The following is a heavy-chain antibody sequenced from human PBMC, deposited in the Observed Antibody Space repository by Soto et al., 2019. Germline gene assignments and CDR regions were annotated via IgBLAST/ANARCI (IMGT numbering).Heavy chain of an antibody. Sequence: GGSLRLSCAASGFTFSSYGMHWVRQAPGKGLEWVAAIWYSGSNKYYADSVKGRFTISRDNSKKPLYLQMNSLRAEDTAVYYCAREKEVVILTGYYTYYFDDWGQGTMVTVSS. D-gene: IGHD3-9*01. V-gene: IGHV3-33*01. J-gene: IGHJ4*02. CDR2: IWYSGSNK. CDR1: GFTFSSYG. CDR3: AREKEVVILTGYYTYYFDD.